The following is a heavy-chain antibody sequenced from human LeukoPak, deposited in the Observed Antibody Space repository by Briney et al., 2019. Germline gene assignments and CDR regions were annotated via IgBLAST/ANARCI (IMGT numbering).Heavy chain of an antibody. CDR2: IIPIFGTA. V-gene: IGHV1-69*13. Sequence: ASVKVSCKASGYTFTSYDISWVRQAPGQGLEWMGGIIPIFGTANYAQKFQGRVTIIADESTSTAYMELSSLRSEDTAVYYCARGQDGYVWGSYLWGQGTLVTVSS. J-gene: IGHJ4*02. D-gene: IGHD3-16*02. CDR3: ARGQDGYVWGSYL. CDR1: GYTFTSYD.